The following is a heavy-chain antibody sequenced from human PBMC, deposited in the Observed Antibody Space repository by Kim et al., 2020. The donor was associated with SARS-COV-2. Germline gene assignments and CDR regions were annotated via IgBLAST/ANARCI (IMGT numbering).Heavy chain of an antibody. J-gene: IGHJ4*02. CDR3: ARDSGVQVY. CDR2: STI. Sequence: STIYYADSVKGRFTISRDNAKNSLYLQMNSLRDEDTAVYYCARDSGVQVYWGQGTLVTVSS. V-gene: IGHV3-48*02. D-gene: IGHD1-1*01.